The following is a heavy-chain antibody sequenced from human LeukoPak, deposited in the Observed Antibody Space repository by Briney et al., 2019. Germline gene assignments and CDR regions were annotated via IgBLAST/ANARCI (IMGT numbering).Heavy chain of an antibody. CDR3: ARAPRKGLNYYDSSGDDAFDI. J-gene: IGHJ3*02. CDR2: IYHSGST. V-gene: IGHV4-30-2*01. CDR1: GGSISSGGYS. Sequence: SETLSLTCAVSGGSISSGGYSWSWIRQPPGKGLEWIGYIYHSGSTYYNPSLKSRVTISVDRSKNQFSLKLSSVTAADTAVYYCARAPRKGLNYYDSSGDDAFDIWGQGTMVTVSS. D-gene: IGHD3-22*01.